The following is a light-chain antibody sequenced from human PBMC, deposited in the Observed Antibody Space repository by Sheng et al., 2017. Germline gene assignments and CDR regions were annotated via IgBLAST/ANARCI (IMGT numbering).Light chain of an antibody. V-gene: IGKV1-5*03. CDR1: QYISAW. CDR3: QQYYSYPWT. J-gene: IGKJ1*01. CDR2: RAS. Sequence: DIQMTQSPSTLSASVGDRVTITCRASQYISAWLAWYQQKPGEAPKLLIYRASILESGVPSRFSGSGSGTEFTLTISSLQPDDFATYYCQQYYSYPWTFG.